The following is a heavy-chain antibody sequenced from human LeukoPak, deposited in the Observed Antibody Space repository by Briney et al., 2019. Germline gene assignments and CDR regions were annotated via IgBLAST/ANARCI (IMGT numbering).Heavy chain of an antibody. CDR2: IYYSGST. V-gene: IGHV4-31*03. D-gene: IGHD4-17*01. CDR1: GGSISSGGYY. CDR3: ARLVTTVTTFEASDGMDV. J-gene: IGHJ6*02. Sequence: SETLSLTCTVSGGSISSGGYYWSWIRPHPGKGLEWIGYIYYSGSTYYNPSLKSRVTISVDTSKNQFSLKLSSVTAADTAVYYCARLVTTVTTFEASDGMDVWGQGTTVTVSS.